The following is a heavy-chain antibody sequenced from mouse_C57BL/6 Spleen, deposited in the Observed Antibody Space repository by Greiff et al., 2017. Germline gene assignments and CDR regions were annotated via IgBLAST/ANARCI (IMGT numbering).Heavy chain of an antibody. CDR1: GYTFTSYW. D-gene: IGHD2-3*01. CDR2: IDPSDSYT. J-gene: IGHJ4*01. Sequence: QVQLQQPGAELVMPGASVKLSCKASGYTFTSYWMHWVKQRPGQGLEWIGEIDPSDSYTNYNQKFKGKSTLTVNKSSSTGYMQLSSLTSEDSAVYDCARGDGYYHAMDYWGQGTSVTVSS. CDR3: ARGDGYYHAMDY. V-gene: IGHV1-69*01.